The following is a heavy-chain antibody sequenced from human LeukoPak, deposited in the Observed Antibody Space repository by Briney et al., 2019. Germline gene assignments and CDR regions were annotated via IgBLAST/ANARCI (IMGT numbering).Heavy chain of an antibody. Sequence: GGSLRLSCAASGFTFSSYWMHWVRQAPGKGLVWVSRINSDGSSTSYADSVKGRFTISRDNAKNTLYLQMNSLRAEDTAVYYCVSAPDSGYAGYGYWGQGTLVTVSS. CDR3: VSAPDSGYAGYGY. V-gene: IGHV3-74*01. D-gene: IGHD5-12*01. J-gene: IGHJ4*02. CDR2: INSDGSST. CDR1: GFTFSSYW.